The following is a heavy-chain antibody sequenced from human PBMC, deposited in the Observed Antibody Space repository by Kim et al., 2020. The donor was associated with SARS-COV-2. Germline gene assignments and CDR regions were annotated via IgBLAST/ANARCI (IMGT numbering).Heavy chain of an antibody. CDR2: ISSSSSYI. Sequence: GGSLRLSCAASGFTFSSYSMNWVRQAPGKGLEWVSSISSSSSYIYYADSVKGRFTISRDNAKNSLYLQMNSLRAEDTAVYYCARVEVRAHAALTEDYWGQGTLVTVSS. V-gene: IGHV3-21*01. CDR1: GFTFSSYS. CDR3: ARVEVRAHAALTEDY. J-gene: IGHJ4*02. D-gene: IGHD3-9*01.